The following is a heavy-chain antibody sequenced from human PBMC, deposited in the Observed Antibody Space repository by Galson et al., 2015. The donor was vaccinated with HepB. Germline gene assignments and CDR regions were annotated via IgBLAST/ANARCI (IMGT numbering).Heavy chain of an antibody. CDR1: GGSISSSSYY. V-gene: IGHV4-61*02. Sequence: TLSLTCTVSGGSISSSSYYWGWIRQPAGKGLEWIGRIYTSGSTNYNPSLKSRVTMSVDTSKNQFSLKLSSVTAADTAVYYCARASRRWLHKEGFDYWGQGTLVTVSS. J-gene: IGHJ4*02. CDR3: ARASRRWLHKEGFDY. D-gene: IGHD5-24*01. CDR2: IYTSGST.